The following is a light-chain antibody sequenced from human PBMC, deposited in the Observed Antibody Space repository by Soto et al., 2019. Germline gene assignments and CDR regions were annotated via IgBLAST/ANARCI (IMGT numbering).Light chain of an antibody. CDR3: QQYNSYPWT. J-gene: IGKJ1*01. Sequence: DIQMPQSPSTLSASVGARVTITCRASQVISSWLAWYQQKPGKVPKLLIFHASNLESGVPSRFSGSGSGTEFTLTISSLQPDDFATYYCQQYNSYPWTFGQGTKVEI. V-gene: IGKV1-5*01. CDR1: QVISSW. CDR2: HAS.